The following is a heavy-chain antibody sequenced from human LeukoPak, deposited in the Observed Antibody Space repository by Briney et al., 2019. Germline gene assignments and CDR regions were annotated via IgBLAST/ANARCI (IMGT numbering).Heavy chain of an antibody. CDR2: MNPNSGNT. J-gene: IGHJ4*02. V-gene: IGHV1-8*01. Sequence: ASVKVSCKASGYTFTSYDINWVRQATGQGLEWMGWMNPNSGNTGYAQKFQGRVTMTRNTSISTAYMEPSSLRSEDTAVYYCARAIWFGESHFDYWGQGTLVTVSS. CDR1: GYTFTSYD. D-gene: IGHD3-10*01. CDR3: ARAIWFGESHFDY.